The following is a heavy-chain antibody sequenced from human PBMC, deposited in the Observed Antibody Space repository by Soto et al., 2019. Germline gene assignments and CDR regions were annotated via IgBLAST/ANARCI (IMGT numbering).Heavy chain of an antibody. CDR1: GFTFSSYA. CDR3: AKERRLWLSTYYFDY. J-gene: IGHJ4*02. CDR2: ISGSGGST. Sequence: SGGSLRLSCAASGFTFSSYAMSWVRQAPGKGLEWVSAISGSGGSTYYADSVKGRFTISRDNSKNTLYLQMNSLRAEDTAVYYCAKERRLWLSTYYFDYWGKGPLVTVSS. V-gene: IGHV3-23*01. D-gene: IGHD5-18*01.